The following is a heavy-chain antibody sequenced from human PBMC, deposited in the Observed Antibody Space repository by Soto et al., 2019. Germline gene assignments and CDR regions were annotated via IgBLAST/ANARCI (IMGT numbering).Heavy chain of an antibody. Sequence: TSQILSLTCTVFGGSVGGNYYWTWIRQPPGKGLEWIGYIYYSGSTNYNPSLKSRVTISVDTSKNQFSLKLSSVTAADTAVYYYARGLDIVVADYWGQGTLVTVSS. CDR3: ARGLDIVVADY. CDR1: GGSVGGNYY. V-gene: IGHV4-61*01. J-gene: IGHJ4*02. D-gene: IGHD2-15*01. CDR2: IYYSGST.